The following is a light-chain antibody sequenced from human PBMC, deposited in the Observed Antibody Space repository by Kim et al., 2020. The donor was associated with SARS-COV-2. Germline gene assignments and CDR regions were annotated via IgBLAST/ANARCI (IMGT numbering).Light chain of an antibody. V-gene: IGKV3-20*01. CDR1: QSISSNY. Sequence: SPGGRVTLSCRASQSISSNYLAWYQQKPGQAPRLLISGASTRAAGIPDRFSGSGSGTDFSLTISRLEAEDSAVYYCQQYGNSPRTFGQGTKVDIK. J-gene: IGKJ1*01. CDR2: GAS. CDR3: QQYGNSPRT.